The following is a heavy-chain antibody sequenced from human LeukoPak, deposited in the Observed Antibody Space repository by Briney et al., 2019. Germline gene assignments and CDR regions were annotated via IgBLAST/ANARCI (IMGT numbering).Heavy chain of an antibody. Sequence: GESLKISCKGSGYRFTSYWIGWVRQMPGKGLEWMGIIYPGDSDTRYSPPFQGQVTISADKSISTAYLQWGSLKASDTAIYYCARHEEDYGFDYWGQGTLVTVSS. V-gene: IGHV5-51*01. D-gene: IGHD4-17*01. CDR3: ARHEEDYGFDY. J-gene: IGHJ4*02. CDR2: IYPGDSDT. CDR1: GYRFTSYW.